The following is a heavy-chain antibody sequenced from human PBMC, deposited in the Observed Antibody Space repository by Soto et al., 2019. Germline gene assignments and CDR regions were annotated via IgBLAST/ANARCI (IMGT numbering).Heavy chain of an antibody. Sequence: GASVKVSCKASGYTFTSYAMHWVRQAPGQRLEWMGWINAGNGNTKYSQKFQGRVTITRDKSASTAYMELSSLRSEDTAVYYCARRIDDSSGTRFDYWGQGTLVTVSS. CDR1: GYTFTSYA. J-gene: IGHJ4*02. D-gene: IGHD3-22*01. CDR2: INAGNGNT. V-gene: IGHV1-3*01. CDR3: ARRIDDSSGTRFDY.